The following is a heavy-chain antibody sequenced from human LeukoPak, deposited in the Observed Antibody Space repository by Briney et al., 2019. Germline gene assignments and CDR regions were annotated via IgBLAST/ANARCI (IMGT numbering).Heavy chain of an antibody. CDR1: GYTFTGYY. V-gene: IGHV1-2*02. D-gene: IGHD3-3*01. CDR3: AREGGVVIIPVLVGGLDY. Sequence: ASVKVSCKTSGYTFTGYYVHWVRQAPGQGLEWMGWINCNSGGTKYAQKFQGRVTMTRDTSITTAYMELSRLRSDDTAVYYCAREGGVVIIPVLVGGLDYWGQGTLVTVSS. CDR2: INCNSGGT. J-gene: IGHJ4*02.